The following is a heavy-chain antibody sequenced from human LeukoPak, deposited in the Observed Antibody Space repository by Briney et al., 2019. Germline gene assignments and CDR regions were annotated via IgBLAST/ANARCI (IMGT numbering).Heavy chain of an antibody. D-gene: IGHD3-16*02. J-gene: IGHJ1*01. CDR1: GYSFTSYW. V-gene: IGHV5-51*01. CDR2: IYPGDSDT. Sequence: GESLKISCKGSGYSFTSYWIGWVRQMPGKGLEWMGIIYPGDSDTRYSPSFQGQVTISADKSISTAYLQWSSLKASDTAMYYCARLADDYVWGSYRHAGEGGYFQHWGQGTLVTVSS. CDR3: ARLADDYVWGSYRHAGEGGYFQH.